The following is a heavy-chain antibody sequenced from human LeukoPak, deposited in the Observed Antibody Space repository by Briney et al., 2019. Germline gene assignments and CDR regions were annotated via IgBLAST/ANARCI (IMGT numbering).Heavy chain of an antibody. V-gene: IGHV4-39*01. CDR1: GGSISSSSYY. J-gene: IGHJ6*03. D-gene: IGHD4-11*01. CDR3: ARRRTGSTYVYYYYYMDV. Sequence: PSETLSLTCTVSGGSISSSSYYWGWIRQPPGKGLEWIGSIYYSGSTYYNPSLKSRVTISVDTSKNQFSLKLSSVTAADTAVYYCARRRTGSTYVYYYYYMDVWGKGTTVTVSS. CDR2: IYYSGST.